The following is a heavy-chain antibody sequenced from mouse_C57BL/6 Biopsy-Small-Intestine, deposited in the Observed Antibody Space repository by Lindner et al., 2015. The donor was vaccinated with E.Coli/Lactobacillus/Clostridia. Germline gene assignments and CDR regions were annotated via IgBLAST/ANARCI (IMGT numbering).Heavy chain of an antibody. CDR3: TTGYYGRFAY. D-gene: IGHD1-1*01. V-gene: IGHV14-4*01. CDR2: IDPENGDT. CDR1: GFNIKDDY. J-gene: IGHJ3*01. Sequence: VQLQESGPELVKPGASVKLSCTASGFNIKDDYMHWVKQRPEQGLEWIGWIDPENGDTEYASKFQGKATITADTSSNTAYLQLSSLTSEDTAVYYCTTGYYGRFAYWGQGTLVTASA.